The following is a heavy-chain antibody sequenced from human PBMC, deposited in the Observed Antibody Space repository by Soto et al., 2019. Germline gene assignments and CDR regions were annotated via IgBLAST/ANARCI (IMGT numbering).Heavy chain of an antibody. D-gene: IGHD3-22*01. V-gene: IGHV4-59*01. CDR2: IYYSGST. CDR3: ARDGPSISYYDSSGWFDP. CDR1: GGSISSYY. J-gene: IGHJ5*02. Sequence: PSETLSLTCTVSGGSISSYYWSWIQQPPGKGLEWIGYIYYSGSTNYTPSLKSRVTISVDTSKNQFSLKLSSVTAADTAVYYCARDGPSISYYDSSGWFDPWGQGTLVTVSS.